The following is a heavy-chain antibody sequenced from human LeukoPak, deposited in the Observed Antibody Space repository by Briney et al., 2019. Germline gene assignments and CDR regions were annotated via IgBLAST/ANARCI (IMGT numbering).Heavy chain of an antibody. V-gene: IGHV4-34*01. CDR1: GGSFSGYY. J-gene: IGHJ6*02. D-gene: IGHD6-6*01. CDR3: ARAKEVPARPNYYYGMDV. CDR2: INHSGST. Sequence: SETLSLTCAVYGGSFSGYYWSWIRQPPGKGLEWIGEINHSGSTNYNPSLKSRVTISVDTSKNQFSLKLSSVTAADTAVYYCARAKEVPARPNYYYGMDVWGQGTTVTVSS.